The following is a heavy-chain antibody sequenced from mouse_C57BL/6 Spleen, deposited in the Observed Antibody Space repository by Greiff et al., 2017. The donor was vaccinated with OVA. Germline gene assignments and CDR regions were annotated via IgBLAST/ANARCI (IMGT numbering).Heavy chain of an antibody. D-gene: IGHD1-1*01. Sequence: EVKLQESGGGLVKPGGSLKLSCAASGFTFSDYGMHWVRQAPEKGLEWVAYISSGSSTIYYADTVKGRFTISRDNAKNTLFLQMTSRRSEDTAMYYCARGYYGYYFDYWGQGTTLTVSS. CDR3: ARGYYGYYFDY. CDR1: GFTFSDYG. J-gene: IGHJ2*01. V-gene: IGHV5-17*01. CDR2: ISSGSSTI.